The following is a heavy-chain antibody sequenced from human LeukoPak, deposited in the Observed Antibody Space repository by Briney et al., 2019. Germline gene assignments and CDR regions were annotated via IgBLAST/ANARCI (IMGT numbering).Heavy chain of an antibody. V-gene: IGHV1-18*01. J-gene: IGHJ6*02. CDR1: GYTFTSYG. CDR2: ISAYNGNT. CDR3: ARVPGCSSGCFTYYYGMDV. D-gene: IGHD6-19*01. Sequence: ASVKVSCKASGYTFTSYGISWVRQAPGQGLEWMGWISAYNGNTNYAQKLQGRVTMTTDTSTSTAYMELRSLRSDDTAVYYCARVPGCSSGCFTYYYGMDVWGQGTTVTVS.